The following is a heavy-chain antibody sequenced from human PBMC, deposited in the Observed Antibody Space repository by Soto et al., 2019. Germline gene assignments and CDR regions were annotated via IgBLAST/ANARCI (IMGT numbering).Heavy chain of an antibody. Sequence: SETLSLTCTVSGGSISSSSYYWGWIRQPPGKGLEWIGSIYYSGSTYYNPSLKSRITISVDTSKNQFPLKLSSVTAADTAVYYCARIQYQLPYYYYYYMDVWGKGTTVTVSS. CDR3: ARIQYQLPYYYYYYMDV. CDR1: GGSISSSSYY. J-gene: IGHJ6*03. CDR2: IYYSGST. V-gene: IGHV4-39*01. D-gene: IGHD2-2*01.